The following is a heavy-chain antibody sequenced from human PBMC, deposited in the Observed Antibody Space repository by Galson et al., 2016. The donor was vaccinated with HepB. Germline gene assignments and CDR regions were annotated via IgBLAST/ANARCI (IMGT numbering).Heavy chain of an antibody. V-gene: IGHV4-59*01. CDR2: IYYSGST. Sequence: SETLSLTCTVSGGSISSYYWSWIRLPPGKGLEWIGFIYYSGSTNYNPSLKSRVTISVDTSKNQFSLKLSSVTAADTAVYYCARGAWYFDLWGRGTLVTVSS. J-gene: IGHJ2*01. CDR1: GGSISSYY. CDR3: ARGAWYFDL.